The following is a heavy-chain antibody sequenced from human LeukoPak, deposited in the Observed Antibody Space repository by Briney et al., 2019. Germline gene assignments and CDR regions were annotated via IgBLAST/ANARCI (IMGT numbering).Heavy chain of an antibody. CDR2: ISSSSSYI. Sequence: GGSLRLSCAASGFTFSSYSMNWVCQAPGKGLEWVSCISSSSSYIHYADSVKGRFTISRDNAKNSLYLQMNRLRAEDTAVYYCARGGIAAAVLLGYWGQGTLVTVSS. J-gene: IGHJ4*02. CDR3: ARGGIAAAVLLGY. CDR1: GFTFSSYS. D-gene: IGHD6-13*01. V-gene: IGHV3-21*01.